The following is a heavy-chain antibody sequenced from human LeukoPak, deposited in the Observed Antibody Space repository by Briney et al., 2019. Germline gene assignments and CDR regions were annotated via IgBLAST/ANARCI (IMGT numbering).Heavy chain of an antibody. CDR1: GGSISSGDYY. V-gene: IGHV4-30-4*01. CDR3: AREYVRGSYRYTSFDY. D-gene: IGHD3-16*02. J-gene: IGHJ4*02. CDR2: IYYSGST. Sequence: PSETLSLTCTVSGGSISSGDYYWSWIRQPPGKGLEWIGYIYYSGSTYYNPSLKSRVTISVDTSKNQFSLKLSSVTAADTAVYYCAREYVRGSYRYTSFDYWGQGTLVTVSS.